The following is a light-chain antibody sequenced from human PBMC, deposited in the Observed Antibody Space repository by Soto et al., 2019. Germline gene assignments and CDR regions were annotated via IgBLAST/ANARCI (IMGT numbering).Light chain of an antibody. J-gene: IGKJ4*01. CDR1: QSISTY. CDR3: HQSYTSPVT. V-gene: IGKV1-39*01. Sequence: DIQMTQSPSSLSVSIGDRVTITCRASQSISTYLNLYEQKPGKAPNLLIYGASTLQSGVPSRFSGGGSGTYFTLNIRGLQPEDFGSYYFHQSYTSPVTFGGGTKVEIK. CDR2: GAS.